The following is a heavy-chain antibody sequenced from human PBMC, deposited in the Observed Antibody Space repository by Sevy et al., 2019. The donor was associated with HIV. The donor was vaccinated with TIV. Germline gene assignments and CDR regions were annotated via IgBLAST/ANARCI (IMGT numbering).Heavy chain of an antibody. D-gene: IGHD3-22*01. V-gene: IGHV4-59*01. CDR1: GGSISSYY. Sequence: SETLSLTCTVSGGSISSYYWSWIRQPPGKGLEWIGYIYYSWSTNYNPSLKSRVTISVDTSKNQFSLKLSSVTAADTAVYYCARTYYYDSSGYPGVDAFDIWGQGTMVTVSS. CDR3: ARTYYYDSSGYPGVDAFDI. CDR2: IYYSWST. J-gene: IGHJ3*02.